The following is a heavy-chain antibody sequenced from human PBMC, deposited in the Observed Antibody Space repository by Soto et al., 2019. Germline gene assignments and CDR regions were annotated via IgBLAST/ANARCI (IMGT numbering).Heavy chain of an antibody. J-gene: IGHJ5*02. Sequence: PSETLSLTCTVSGGSISSSSYYWGWIRQPPGKGLEWIGSIYYSGSTYYSPSLKSRATISVDTSKNQFSLKLSSVTAADTAVYYCARQGYFWSGGNWFDPWGQGTLVTVSS. D-gene: IGHD3-3*01. CDR2: IYYSGST. CDR1: GGSISSSSYY. CDR3: ARQGYFWSGGNWFDP. V-gene: IGHV4-39*01.